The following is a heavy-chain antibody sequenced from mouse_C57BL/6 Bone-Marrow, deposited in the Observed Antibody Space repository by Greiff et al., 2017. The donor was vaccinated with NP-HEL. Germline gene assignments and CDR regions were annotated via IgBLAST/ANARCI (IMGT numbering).Heavy chain of an antibody. J-gene: IGHJ1*03. CDR3: ARRTTVVRYFDV. D-gene: IGHD1-1*01. CDR1: GFTFSSYG. V-gene: IGHV5-6*01. Sequence: EVQRVESGGDLVKPGGSLKLSCAASGFTFSSYGMSWVRQTPDKRLEWVATISSGGSYTYYLDSVKGRFTISRDNAKNTLYLQMSSLKSEDTAMYYCARRTTVVRYFDVWGTGTTVTVSS. CDR2: ISSGGSYT.